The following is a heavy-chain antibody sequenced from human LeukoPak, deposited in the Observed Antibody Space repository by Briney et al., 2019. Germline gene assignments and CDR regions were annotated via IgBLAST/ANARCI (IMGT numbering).Heavy chain of an antibody. CDR3: ARIHGDNSKCDY. CDR2: IFPGDSDT. D-gene: IGHD4-23*01. Sequence: GESLKISCKGSGYSFPAYWIGWVRQMPGKGLEWMGIIFPGDSDTRYSPSFQGQVTISADKSLSTAYLQWSSLKASDTAMYYSARIHGDNSKCDYWGQGTLVTVSS. J-gene: IGHJ4*02. CDR1: GYSFPAYW. V-gene: IGHV5-51*01.